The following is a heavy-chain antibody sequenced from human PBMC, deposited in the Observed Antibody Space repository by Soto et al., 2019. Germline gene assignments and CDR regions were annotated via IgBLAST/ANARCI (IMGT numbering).Heavy chain of an antibody. V-gene: IGHV5-51*01. CDR3: ARQYYDFWSGYYYGMDV. CDR2: IYPGDSDT. D-gene: IGHD3-3*01. J-gene: IGHJ6*02. CDR1: GYSFTSYW. Sequence: GESLKISCKGSGYSFTSYWIGWVRQMPGKGLEWMGIIYPGDSDTRYSPSFQGRVTISADKSISTAYLQWSSLKASDTAMYYCARQYYDFWSGYYYGMDVWGQGTTVTVS.